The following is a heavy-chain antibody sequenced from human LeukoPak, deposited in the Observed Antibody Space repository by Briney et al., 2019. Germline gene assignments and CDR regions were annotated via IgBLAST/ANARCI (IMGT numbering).Heavy chain of an antibody. V-gene: IGHV4-59*08. Sequence: SETLSLTCTVSGGSISGYFWSWIRQPPGKGLELIGYLYYSGSTNYSPSLKSRVTVSVDTSKDQFSLRLSSVTAADTAVHYCARLLAVAGGDAFDIWGQGKMVTVSS. CDR2: LYYSGST. D-gene: IGHD6-19*01. CDR1: GGSISGYF. CDR3: ARLLAVAGGDAFDI. J-gene: IGHJ3*02.